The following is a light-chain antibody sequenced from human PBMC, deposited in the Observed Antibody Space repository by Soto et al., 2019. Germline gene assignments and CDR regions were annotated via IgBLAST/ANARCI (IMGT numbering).Light chain of an antibody. V-gene: IGKV1-12*01. Sequence: DMQMTQSPSSVSASLGDRVTITCRASQDIHTWLAWYQQKPGQAPKLLIYGASHLQSGVPSRFSGSGSGTDFTLTISSLQSADFATYYCQQANSFPFTFGHGTKVDVK. CDR1: QDIHTW. CDR2: GAS. J-gene: IGKJ3*01. CDR3: QQANSFPFT.